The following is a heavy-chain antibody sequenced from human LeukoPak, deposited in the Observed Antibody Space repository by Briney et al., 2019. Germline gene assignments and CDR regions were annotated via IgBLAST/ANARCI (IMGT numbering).Heavy chain of an antibody. J-gene: IGHJ1*01. CDR2: LFYSGNT. V-gene: IGHV4-59*01. CDR3: GRVRTGNTGSPEYFED. Sequence: SETLSLTCAVSGGSISSYYWSWIRQPPGKGLEWIGYLFYSGNTNSNPSLKSRVTILADTSKNQFSLRLNSVTAADTAVYFCGRVRTGNTGSPEYFEDWGQGTLVTVSS. D-gene: IGHD5-12*01. CDR1: GGSISSYY.